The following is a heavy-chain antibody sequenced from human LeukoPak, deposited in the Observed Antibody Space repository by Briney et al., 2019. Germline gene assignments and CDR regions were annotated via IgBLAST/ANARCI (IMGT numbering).Heavy chain of an antibody. CDR3: ARVWGGSYFDY. J-gene: IGHJ4*02. Sequence: PSETLSLTCTVSGGSISSYSWSWIRQPPGKGLEWIGYIYHSGSTYYNPSLKSRVTISVDRSKNQFSLKLSSVTAADTAVYYCARVWGGSYFDYWGQGTLVTVSS. D-gene: IGHD1-26*01. CDR1: GGSISSYS. V-gene: IGHV4-30-2*01. CDR2: IYHSGST.